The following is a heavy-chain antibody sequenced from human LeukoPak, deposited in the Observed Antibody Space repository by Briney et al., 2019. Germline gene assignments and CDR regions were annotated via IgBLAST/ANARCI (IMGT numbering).Heavy chain of an antibody. J-gene: IGHJ6*02. CDR3: ARASRWHDYGVDV. CDR2: INPNSGGT. V-gene: IGHV1-2*02. CDR1: GYTFTGYY. D-gene: IGHD6-19*01. Sequence: GASVKVSCKASGYTFTGYYMHWVRQAPGQGLEWMGWINPNSGGTNYAQKFQGRVTMTRDTSISTAYMELSRLTSDDTAVFYCARASRWHDYGVDVWGQGTTVTVSS.